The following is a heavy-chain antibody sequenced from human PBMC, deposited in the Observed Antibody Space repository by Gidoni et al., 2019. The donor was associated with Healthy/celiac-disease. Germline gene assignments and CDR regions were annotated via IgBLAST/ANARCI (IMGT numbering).Heavy chain of an antibody. CDR3: AGGQDCSGGSCYASIDY. V-gene: IGHV4-34*01. D-gene: IGHD2-15*01. J-gene: IGHJ4*02. CDR2: INHSGST. Sequence: QVQLQQWGAGLLKPSETLSLICAVYGGSFSGYYWSWIRQPPGKGLEWIGEINHSGSTNYNPSPKGRVTISVDTSKNQFSLKLSSVTAADTAVYYCAGGQDCSGGSCYASIDYWGQGTLVTVSS. CDR1: GGSFSGYY.